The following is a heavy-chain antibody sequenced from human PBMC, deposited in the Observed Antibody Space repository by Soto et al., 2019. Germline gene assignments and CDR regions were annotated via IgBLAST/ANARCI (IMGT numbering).Heavy chain of an antibody. CDR2: IWHDGGTI. CDR3: CRDSSGYYYPWSYKGYFDS. Sequence: GGSLRLSCVGSGFNFRSYGMHWVRQAPGKGLEWVAVIWHDGGTIYTVDSVKGRFTISRDNFRDTLYLQMDSLRVEDTALYYCCRDSSGYYYPWSYKGYFDSRGEGIPVTVS. J-gene: IGHJ4*02. D-gene: IGHD3-22*01. CDR1: GFNFRSYG. V-gene: IGHV3-33*03.